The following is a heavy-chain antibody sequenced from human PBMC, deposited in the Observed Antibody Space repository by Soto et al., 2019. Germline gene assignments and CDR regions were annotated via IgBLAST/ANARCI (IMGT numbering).Heavy chain of an antibody. D-gene: IGHD3-3*01. J-gene: IGHJ6*02. V-gene: IGHV5-51*01. Sequence: ESLRISCKGFGYSFISYWIAWVRQMPGQGLEWMGIIYPGGSDTRYSPSFQGQVTISADRSTGTAYLQWNFLKASDTATYYCARRETIWSYYYSYYGMDFSCQGPSVSVSS. CDR1: GYSFISYW. CDR3: ARRETIWSYYYSYYGMDF. CDR2: IYPGGSDT.